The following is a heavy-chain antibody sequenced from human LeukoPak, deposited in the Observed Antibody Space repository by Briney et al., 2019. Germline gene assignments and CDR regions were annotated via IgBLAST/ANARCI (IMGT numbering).Heavy chain of an antibody. CDR3: ASALTTVTPHFHY. J-gene: IGHJ4*02. CDR2: ISYEDGTNK. Sequence: PGGSLRLSCAASGFTFRSFVMHWVRQAPGKGLEWVAAISYEDGTNKYYADSVKGRFTISRDNAKNTVYLQMNSLRVEDTGVYYCASALTTVTPHFHYWGQGTLVTVSS. V-gene: IGHV3-30-3*01. CDR1: GFTFRSFV. D-gene: IGHD4-17*01.